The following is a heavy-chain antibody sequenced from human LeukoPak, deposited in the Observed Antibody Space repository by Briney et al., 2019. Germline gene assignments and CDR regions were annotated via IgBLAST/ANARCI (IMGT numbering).Heavy chain of an antibody. V-gene: IGHV3-49*03. CDR3: TREDHGDLTDY. Sequence: PGGSLRLSCAASGFTVSSNYMSWFRQAPGKGLEWVGFIRSKAYGGTTEYAASVKGRFTISRDDSKSIAYLQMNSLKTEDTAVYYCTREDHGDLTDYWGQGTLVTVSS. J-gene: IGHJ4*02. CDR1: GFTVSSNY. CDR2: IRSKAYGGTT. D-gene: IGHD4-17*01.